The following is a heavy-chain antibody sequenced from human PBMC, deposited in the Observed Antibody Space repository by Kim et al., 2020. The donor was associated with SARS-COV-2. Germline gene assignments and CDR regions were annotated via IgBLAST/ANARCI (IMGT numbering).Heavy chain of an antibody. CDR3: ARGSPYCSGGSCYSVDYYYGMDV. Sequence: SVKVSCKASGGTFSSYAISWVRQAPGQGLEWMGGIIPIFGTANYAQKFQGRVTITADESTSTAYMELSSLRSEDTAVYYCARGSPYCSGGSCYSVDYYYGMDVWGQGTTVTVSS. CDR2: IIPIFGTA. CDR1: GGTFSSYA. V-gene: IGHV1-69*13. D-gene: IGHD2-15*01. J-gene: IGHJ6*02.